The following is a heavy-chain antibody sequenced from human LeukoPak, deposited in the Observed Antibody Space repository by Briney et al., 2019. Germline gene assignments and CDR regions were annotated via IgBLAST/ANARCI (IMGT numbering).Heavy chain of an antibody. D-gene: IGHD1-26*01. J-gene: IGHJ3*02. Sequence: SETLSLTCTVSGGSISSYYWSWIRQPPGKGLEWIGYIYYSGSTNYNPSLKSRVTISVDTSKYQFSLKLSSVTAADTAVYYCARENTEWGDAFDIWGQGTMVTVSS. CDR3: ARENTEWGDAFDI. CDR2: IYYSGST. V-gene: IGHV4-59*01. CDR1: GGSISSYY.